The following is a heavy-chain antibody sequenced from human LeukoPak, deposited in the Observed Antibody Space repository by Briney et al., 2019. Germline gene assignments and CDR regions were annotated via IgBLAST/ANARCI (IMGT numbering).Heavy chain of an antibody. V-gene: IGHV4-39*07. CDR3: ARDSPWYSSSWYEEVYFDY. CDR1: GGSISSSSYY. J-gene: IGHJ4*02. CDR2: IYYSGST. D-gene: IGHD6-13*01. Sequence: PSETLSLTCTVSGGSISSSSYYWGWIRQPPGKGLEWIGSIYYSGSTYYNPSLKSRVTMSVDTSKNQFSLKLSSVTAADTAVYYCARDSPWYSSSWYEEVYFDYWGQGTLVTVSS.